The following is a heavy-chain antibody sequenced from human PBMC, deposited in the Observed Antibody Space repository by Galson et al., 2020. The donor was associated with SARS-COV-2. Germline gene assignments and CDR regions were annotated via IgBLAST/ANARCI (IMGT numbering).Heavy chain of an antibody. CDR3: ARVWSHMLRAGIDY. V-gene: IGHV3-30-3*01. Sequence: QTGGPLRLSCAPPGLTFSSYPMHWVRQAPGKGLEWVAVISYDGTNKYYADSVKGRFTISRDNSKNPLFLQMNSLRAEDTGVYYCARVWSHMLRAGIDYWGQGTLVAVSS. J-gene: IGHJ4*02. D-gene: IGHD3-10*01. CDR2: ISYDGTNK. CDR1: GLTFSSYP.